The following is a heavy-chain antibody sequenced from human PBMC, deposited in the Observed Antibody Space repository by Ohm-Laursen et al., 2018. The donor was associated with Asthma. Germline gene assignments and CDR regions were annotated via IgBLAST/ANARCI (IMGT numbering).Heavy chain of an antibody. CDR1: GFTFSNHW. CDR2: INQDGSIW. CDR3: ARGAGIAADRRFH. J-gene: IGHJ4*02. V-gene: IGHV3-7*02. Sequence: SLRLSCAASGFTFSNHWMTWVRQAPGRGLEWVANINQDGSIWGYVDSVKGRFAISRDNAHNSLYLQMNSLRAEDTAVYYCARGAGIAADRRFHWGQGTLVTVSS. D-gene: IGHD6-13*01.